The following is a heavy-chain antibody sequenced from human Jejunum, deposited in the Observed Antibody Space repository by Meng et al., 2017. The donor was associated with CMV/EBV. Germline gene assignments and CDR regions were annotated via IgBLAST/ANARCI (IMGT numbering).Heavy chain of an antibody. D-gene: IGHD3-22*01. CDR3: AKVLYSYYYDSSGYSVY. J-gene: IGHJ4*02. Sequence: FTFSSYAMSWVRQAPGKGLEWVSAISGSGGSTYYADSVKGRFIISRDNSKNTLYLQMNSLRAEDTAVYYCAKVLYSYYYDSSGYSVYWGQGTLVTVSS. V-gene: IGHV3-23*01. CDR2: ISGSGGST. CDR1: FTFSSYA.